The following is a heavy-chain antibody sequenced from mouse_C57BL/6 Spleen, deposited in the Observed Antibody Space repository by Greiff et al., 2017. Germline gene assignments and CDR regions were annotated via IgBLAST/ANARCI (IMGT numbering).Heavy chain of an antibody. CDR3: AGSTYDYDGFAY. J-gene: IGHJ3*01. CDR1: GYAFTNYL. V-gene: IGHV1-54*01. Sequence: QVQLQQSGAELVRPGTSVKVSCKASGYAFTNYLIEWVKQGPGQGLEWIGVINPGSGGTNYNEKFKGKATLTADKSSSTADMQLSSLTSEDSEVYFCAGSTYDYDGFAYWGQGTLVTVSA. CDR2: INPGSGGT. D-gene: IGHD2-4*01.